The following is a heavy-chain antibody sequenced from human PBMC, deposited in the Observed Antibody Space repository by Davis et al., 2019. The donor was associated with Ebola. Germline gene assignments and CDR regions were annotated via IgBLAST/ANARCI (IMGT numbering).Heavy chain of an antibody. J-gene: IGHJ4*02. CDR1: GYTFTSYD. D-gene: IGHD6-6*01. V-gene: IGHV1-8*03. Sequence: ASVKVSCKASGYTFTSYDINWVRQATGQGLEWMGWMNTNSGNTGYAQKFQGRVTITRNTSISTAYMELSSLRSEDTAVYYCARHSSLAAFDYWGQGTLVTVSS. CDR2: MNTNSGNT. CDR3: ARHSSLAAFDY.